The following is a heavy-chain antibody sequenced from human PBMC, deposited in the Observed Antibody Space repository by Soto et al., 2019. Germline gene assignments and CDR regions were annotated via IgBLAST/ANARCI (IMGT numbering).Heavy chain of an antibody. CDR1: GPSVASKSAA. CDR3: GTFLSTTSPDV. D-gene: IGHD2-2*01. J-gene: IGHJ6*02. CDR2: TYYRSKWYN. Sequence: PSQTLSLTCGISGPSVASKSAAWNCIRQSPSRGLEWLGRTYYRSKWYNDYAVSVKSRITINPDTSKNQFSLQLNSVTPEDTAVYYCGTFLSTTSPDVGGPETTVKVSS. V-gene: IGHV6-1*01.